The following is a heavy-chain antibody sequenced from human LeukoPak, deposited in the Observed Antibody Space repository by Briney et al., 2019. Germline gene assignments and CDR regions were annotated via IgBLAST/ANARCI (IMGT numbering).Heavy chain of an antibody. J-gene: IGHJ4*02. CDR1: GYSISSGYF. CDR3: ARLGLLQPIDY. Sequence: SETLSLTCTVSGYSISSGYFWGWIRQPPGKGLEWIGVYHVGTTDYNPSLKSRVTISVDRSKNQMSLKLSSVTAADTAVYYCARLGLLQPIDYWGQGTLVTVSS. CDR2: VYHVGTT. V-gene: IGHV4-38-2*02. D-gene: IGHD3-9*01.